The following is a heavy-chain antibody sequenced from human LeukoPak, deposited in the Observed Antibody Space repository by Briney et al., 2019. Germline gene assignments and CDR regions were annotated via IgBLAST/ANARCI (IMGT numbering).Heavy chain of an antibody. V-gene: IGHV1-18*04. CDR2: ISAYNGNT. CDR1: GYTFTGYY. Sequence: ASVKVSCKASGYTFTGYYMHWVRQAPGQGLEWMGWISAYNGNTNYAQKLQGRVTMTTDTSTSTAYMELRSLRSDDTAVYYCARADTRYSSSSGSDPWGQGTLVTVSS. J-gene: IGHJ5*02. CDR3: ARADTRYSSSSGSDP. D-gene: IGHD6-13*01.